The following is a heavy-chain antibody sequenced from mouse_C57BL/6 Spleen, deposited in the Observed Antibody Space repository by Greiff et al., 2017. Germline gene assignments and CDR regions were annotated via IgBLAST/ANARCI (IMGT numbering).Heavy chain of an antibody. J-gene: IGHJ2*01. Sequence: QVQLQQPGAELVRPGTSVKLSCKASGYTFTSYWMHWVKQRPGQGLEWIGVIDPSDSYTNYNQKFKGKATLTVDKSSSTAYMQLSSLTSEEAAVDYCARYDGYPAYWGQGTTLTVSS. CDR3: ARYDGYPAY. CDR2: IDPSDSYT. V-gene: IGHV1-59*01. CDR1: GYTFTSYW. D-gene: IGHD2-2*01.